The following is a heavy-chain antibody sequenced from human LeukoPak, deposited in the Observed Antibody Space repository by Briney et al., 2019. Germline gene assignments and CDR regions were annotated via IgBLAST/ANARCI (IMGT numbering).Heavy chain of an antibody. CDR2: VWYDGTNE. Sequence: GGSLRLSCAASGFTFSSYGMHWVRQAPGKGLEWVAAVWYDGTNENYADSVKGRFTISRDNSKNTLYLQMNSLRAEDTAVYYCARTTGYGAYGTNTNFDYWGQGTLVTVSS. CDR1: GFTFSSYG. J-gene: IGHJ4*02. D-gene: IGHD5-12*01. CDR3: ARTTGYGAYGTNTNFDY. V-gene: IGHV3-33*01.